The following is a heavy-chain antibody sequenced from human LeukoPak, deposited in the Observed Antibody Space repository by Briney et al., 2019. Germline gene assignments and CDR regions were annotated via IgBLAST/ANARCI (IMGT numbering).Heavy chain of an antibody. J-gene: IGHJ5*02. CDR1: GFTFDDYA. D-gene: IGHD2-2*01. CDR2: ISGDGGST. Sequence: PGGSLRLSCAASGFTFDDYAMHWVRQAPGKGLEWVSLISGDGGSTYYADSVKGRFTISRDNSKNSLYLQMNSLRTEDTALYYCAKDVYCSSTSCPPRADPWGQGTLATVSS. CDR3: AKDVYCSSTSCPPRADP. V-gene: IGHV3-43*02.